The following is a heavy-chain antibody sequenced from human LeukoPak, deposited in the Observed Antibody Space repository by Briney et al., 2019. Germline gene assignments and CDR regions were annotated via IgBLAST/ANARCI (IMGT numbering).Heavy chain of an antibody. V-gene: IGHV4-34*01. J-gene: IGHJ3*02. CDR3: ADSVATSAFDI. CDR2: INHSGST. Sequence: PSETLSLTCAVYGGSFSGYYWSWNRQPPGKGLEWIGEINHSGSTNYNPSLKSRVTISVDTSKNQFSLKLSSVTAADTAVYYCADSVATSAFDIWGQGTMVTVSS. CDR1: GGSFSGYY. D-gene: IGHD4-23*01.